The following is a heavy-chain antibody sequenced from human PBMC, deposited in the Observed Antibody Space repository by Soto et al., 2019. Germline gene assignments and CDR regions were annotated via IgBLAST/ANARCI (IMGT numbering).Heavy chain of an antibody. CDR2: IYSGGST. J-gene: IGHJ6*02. CDR3: ARNYYGSGSYFAHYYYGMDV. Sequence: PGGSLRLSCAASGFTVSSNYMSWVRQAPGKGLEWVSVIYSGGSTYYADSVKGRFTISRDNSKNTLYLQMNSLRAEDTAVYYCARNYYGSGSYFAHYYYGMDVWGQGTTVTVSS. D-gene: IGHD3-10*01. V-gene: IGHV3-66*01. CDR1: GFTVSSNY.